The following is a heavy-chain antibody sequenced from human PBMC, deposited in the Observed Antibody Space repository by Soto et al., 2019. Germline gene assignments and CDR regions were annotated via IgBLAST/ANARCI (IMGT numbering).Heavy chain of an antibody. CDR1: GYTFTSYG. D-gene: IGHD6-13*01. J-gene: IGHJ5*02. V-gene: IGHV1-18*01. CDR3: ARDLAAGDL. Sequence: ASVKVSCKASGYTFTSYGISWVRQAPGQGLEWMGRISPNEGNTNYAQKLQGRVTLTSDTSTSTVYMELSSLRFENTALFYCARDLAAGDLWGQGTLVTVSS. CDR2: ISPNEGNT.